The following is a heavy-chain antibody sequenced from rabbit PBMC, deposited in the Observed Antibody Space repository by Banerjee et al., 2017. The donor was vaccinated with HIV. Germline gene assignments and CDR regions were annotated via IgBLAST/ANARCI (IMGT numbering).Heavy chain of an antibody. CDR2: IDTRDGDT. Sequence: LEESGGGLVKPGGTLTLTCTVSGFSFSSNWICWVRQAPGKGLEWIACIDTRDGDTDYANWPKGRFTISKTSSTTVTLQMTSLTAADTATYFCARGDAIAYWTTYFKLWGQGTLVTVS. J-gene: IGHJ4*01. CDR1: GFSFSSNW. CDR3: ARGDAIAYWTTYFKL. V-gene: IGHV1S45*01. D-gene: IGHD6-1*01.